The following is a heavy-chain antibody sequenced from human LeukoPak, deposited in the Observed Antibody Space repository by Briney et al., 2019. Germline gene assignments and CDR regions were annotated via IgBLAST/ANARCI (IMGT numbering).Heavy chain of an antibody. CDR1: GFTFSSYG. V-gene: IGHV3-48*01. CDR2: ISSDSSTI. J-gene: IGHJ4*02. D-gene: IGHD5-18*01. Sequence: GGSLRLSCAASGFTFSSYGMNWVRQAPGKGLEWVSFISSDSSTIYYADSVRGRFTISRDNAENSLFLQMNSLRAEDTAVYYCARVSLSAMAAYWGQGTLVTVSS. CDR3: ARVSLSAMAAY.